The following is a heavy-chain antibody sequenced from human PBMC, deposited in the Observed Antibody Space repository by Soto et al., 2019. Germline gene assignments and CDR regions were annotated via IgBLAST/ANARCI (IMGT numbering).Heavy chain of an antibody. J-gene: IGHJ6*02. D-gene: IGHD3-22*01. CDR1: GFTFSSYA. CDR3: AKKGGQSMKYYYYGMDV. V-gene: IGHV3-23*01. CDR2: ISGSGGST. Sequence: EVQLLESGGGLVQPGGSLRLSCAASGFTFSSYAMSWVRQAPGKGLEWVSAISGSGGSTYYADSVKGRFTISRDNSKNTLYLQMNSLRAEDTAVYYCAKKGGQSMKYYYYGMDVWGQGTTVTVSS.